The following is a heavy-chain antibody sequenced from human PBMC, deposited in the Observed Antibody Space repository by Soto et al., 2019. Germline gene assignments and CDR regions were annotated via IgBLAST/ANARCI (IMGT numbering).Heavy chain of an antibody. CDR1: GFTVSIDA. V-gene: IGHV3-23*01. J-gene: IGHJ5*02. Sequence: LSLSCXASGFTVSIDAMSWVRKAPGRGLEWVSAISGSGGSTYYADSVKGRFTISRDNSKNTLYLQMKSLRAEDKAVYYCAKAGPDTWGKGTMVTV. CDR3: AKAGPDT. CDR2: ISGSGGST.